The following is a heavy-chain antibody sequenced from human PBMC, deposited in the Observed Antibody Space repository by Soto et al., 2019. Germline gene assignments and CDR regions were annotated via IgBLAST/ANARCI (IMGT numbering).Heavy chain of an antibody. V-gene: IGHV3-30*18. Sequence: PVGSLRLSCAASGFTFSSYGMHWVRQAPGKELEWVAVISYDGSNKYYADSVKGRFTISRDNSKNTLYLQMNSLRAEDTAVYYCAKDLRDYGDLKGRYYYYYGMDVWGQGTTVTVSS. CDR3: AKDLRDYGDLKGRYYYYYGMDV. CDR2: ISYDGSNK. J-gene: IGHJ6*02. D-gene: IGHD4-17*01. CDR1: GFTFSSYG.